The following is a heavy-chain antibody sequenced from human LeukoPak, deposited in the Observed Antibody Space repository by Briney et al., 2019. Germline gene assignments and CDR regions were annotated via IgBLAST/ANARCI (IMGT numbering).Heavy chain of an antibody. CDR2: ISGSGGST. V-gene: IGHV3-23*01. D-gene: IGHD3-22*01. CDR3: AKGLVVVKYAFDI. J-gene: IGHJ3*02. Sequence: GGSLRLSCAASGFTFSSYAMSWVRQAPGKVLEWVSAISGSGGSTYYTDSVKGRFTISRDNSKNTLYLQMNSLRAEDTAVYYCAKGLVVVKYAFDIWGQGTMVTVSS. CDR1: GFTFSSYA.